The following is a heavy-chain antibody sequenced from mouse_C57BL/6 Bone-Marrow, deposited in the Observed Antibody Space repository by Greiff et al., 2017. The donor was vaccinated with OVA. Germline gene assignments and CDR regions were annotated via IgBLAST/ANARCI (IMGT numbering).Heavy chain of an antibody. CDR1: GFTFSDYY. V-gene: IGHV5-16*01. CDR2: INYDGSST. D-gene: IGHD2-5*01. Sequence: EVMLVESEGGLVQPGSSMKLSCTASGFTFSDYYMAWVRQVPEKGLEWVANINYDGSSTYYLDSLKSRFIISRDNAKNILYLQMSSLKSEDTATYYCARDGCSNYVRWYFDVWGTGTTVTVSS. J-gene: IGHJ1*03. CDR3: ARDGCSNYVRWYFDV.